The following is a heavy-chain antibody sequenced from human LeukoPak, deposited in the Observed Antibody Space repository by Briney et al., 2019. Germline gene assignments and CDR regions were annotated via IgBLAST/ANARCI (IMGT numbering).Heavy chain of an antibody. J-gene: IGHJ4*02. CDR3: LARIAAAGAFDY. V-gene: IGHV1-2*02. D-gene: IGHD6-13*01. Sequence: ASVKVSCKASGYTFTGYYMHWVRQAPGQGLEWMGWINPNSGGTNYAQKFQGRVTMTRDASISTAYMELSRLRSDDTAVYYCLARIAAAGAFDYWGQGTLVTVSS. CDR1: GYTFTGYY. CDR2: INPNSGGT.